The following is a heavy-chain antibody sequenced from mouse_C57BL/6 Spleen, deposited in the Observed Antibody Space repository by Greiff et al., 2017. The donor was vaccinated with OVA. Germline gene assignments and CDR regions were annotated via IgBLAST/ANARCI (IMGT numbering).Heavy chain of an antibody. D-gene: IGHD1-1*01. CDR2: IDPETGGT. CDR3: TRWTIITTVVPYAMDY. J-gene: IGHJ4*01. Sequence: VHLVESGAELVRPGASVTLSCKASGYTFTDYEMHWVKQTPVHGLEWIGAIDPETGGTAYNQKFKGKAILTADKSSSTAYMELRSLTSEDSAVYYCTRWTIITTVVPYAMDYWGQGTSVTVSS. CDR1: GYTFTDYE. V-gene: IGHV1-15*01.